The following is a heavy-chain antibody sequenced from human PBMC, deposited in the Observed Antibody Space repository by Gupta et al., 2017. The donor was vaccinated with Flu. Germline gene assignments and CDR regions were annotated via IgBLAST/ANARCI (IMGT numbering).Heavy chain of an antibody. V-gene: IGHV3-74*01. CDR1: GFSFSGNF. D-gene: IGHD2-15*01. J-gene: IGHJ5*02. CDR3: AREVVNNRLDP. CDR2: IRFDGTAT. Sequence: WAASGFSFSGNFMNWVRQGPGQGLVWVERIRFDGTATSYADSVKGRFTISRDNAKNTLYLQMNSLSPEDTALYYCAREVVNNRLDPWGQGTLVTVAS.